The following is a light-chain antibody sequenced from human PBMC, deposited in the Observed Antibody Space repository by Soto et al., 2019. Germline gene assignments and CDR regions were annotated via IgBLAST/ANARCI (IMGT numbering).Light chain of an antibody. J-gene: IGKJ1*01. V-gene: IGKV1-5*03. CDR2: KAS. CDR1: QSISSW. Sequence: IQMTRTPSTLSASVGHRFNITCRASQSISSWLAWYQQKPGKVPKLLIYKASSLESGVPSRFRGSGAGTELTLTISSLTLDDFETYYCQHYNSYSEAFGQGTKVDIK. CDR3: QHYNSYSEA.